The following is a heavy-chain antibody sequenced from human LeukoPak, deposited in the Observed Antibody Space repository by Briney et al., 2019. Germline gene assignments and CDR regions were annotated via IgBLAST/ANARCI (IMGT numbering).Heavy chain of an antibody. Sequence: ASVKVSCKASGYTFTGYYMHWVRQAPGQGLEWMGWINPNTGGTNYAQKFQGRVTMTRATAISTAYMELSSLTSDATAVYYCARDDRFQFASWGQGTLVTVSS. J-gene: IGHJ4*02. CDR2: INPNTGGT. V-gene: IGHV1-2*02. CDR3: ARDDRFQFAS. CDR1: GYTFTGYY.